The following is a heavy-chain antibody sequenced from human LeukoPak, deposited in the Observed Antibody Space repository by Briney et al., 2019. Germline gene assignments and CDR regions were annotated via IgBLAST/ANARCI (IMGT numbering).Heavy chain of an antibody. D-gene: IGHD4-17*01. J-gene: IGHJ4*02. V-gene: IGHV4-34*01. CDR1: XFXGYX. Sequence: XFXGYXXSWIRQXPGKGLEWIGEINHSGSTNYNPSLKSRVTISVDTSKNQFSLKLSSVTAADTAVYYCASSYGDYVDYWGQGTLVTVSS. CDR3: ASSYGDYVDY. CDR2: INHSGST.